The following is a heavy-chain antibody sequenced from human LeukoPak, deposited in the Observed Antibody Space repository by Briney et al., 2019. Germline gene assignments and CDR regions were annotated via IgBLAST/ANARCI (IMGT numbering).Heavy chain of an antibody. CDR3: ARGTYTTSPRNPKYYFDY. D-gene: IGHD2/OR15-2a*01. CDR1: GFTFDTST. CDR2: ISSTSSYI. V-gene: IGHV3-21*01. J-gene: IGHJ4*02. Sequence: GGSLRLSCAASGFTFDTSTMNWVRQAPGKGLEWVSSISSTSSYIYYADSVRGRFTISRDSAKNSLYLQMNSLRAEDTAVYYCARGTYTTSPRNPKYYFDYWGQGTLVTVSS.